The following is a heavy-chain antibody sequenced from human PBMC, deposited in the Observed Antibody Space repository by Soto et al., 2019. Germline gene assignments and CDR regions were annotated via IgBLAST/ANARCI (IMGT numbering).Heavy chain of an antibody. J-gene: IGHJ6*02. D-gene: IGHD3-3*01. CDR1: GFTFDDYT. CDR2: ISWDGGST. CDR3: AKDRVFGVVTPPAAYGMDV. V-gene: IGHV3-43*01. Sequence: GGSLRLSCAASGFTFDDYTMHWVRQAPGKGLEWVSLISWDGGSTYYADSVKGRFTISRDNSKNSLYLQMNSLRTEDNALYYCAKDRVFGVVTPPAAYGMDVWGQGTTVTVSS.